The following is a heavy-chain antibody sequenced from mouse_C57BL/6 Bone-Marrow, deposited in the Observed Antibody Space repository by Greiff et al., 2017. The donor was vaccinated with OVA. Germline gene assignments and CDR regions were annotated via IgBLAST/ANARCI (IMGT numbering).Heavy chain of an antibody. CDR2: IYPGNSDT. Sequence: EVQLQQSGTVLARPGASVKMSCKTSGYTFTSYWMHWVKQRPGQGLEWIGAIYPGNSDTSYNQKFKGKAKLTAVTSASTAYLELSSLTNEDSAVYYCTRLRGYGYHWYFDVWGTGTTVTVSS. CDR3: TRLRGYGYHWYFDV. J-gene: IGHJ1*03. D-gene: IGHD2-2*01. CDR1: GYTFTSYW. V-gene: IGHV1-5*01.